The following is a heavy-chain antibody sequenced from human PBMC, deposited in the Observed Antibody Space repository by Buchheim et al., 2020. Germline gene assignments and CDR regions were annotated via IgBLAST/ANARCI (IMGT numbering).Heavy chain of an antibody. D-gene: IGHD2-2*01. Sequence: EVQLLESGGGLVQPGGSPRLSCAASGFTFSSYPMSWVRQAPGKGLEWVSAISGSGAGTSYADSVKGRFTISRDNAKNSLYLQMNSLRAEDTAVYYCTTEDIVVVRWGQGTL. V-gene: IGHV3-23*01. CDR2: ISGSGAGT. CDR1: GFTFSSYP. J-gene: IGHJ4*02. CDR3: TTEDIVVVR.